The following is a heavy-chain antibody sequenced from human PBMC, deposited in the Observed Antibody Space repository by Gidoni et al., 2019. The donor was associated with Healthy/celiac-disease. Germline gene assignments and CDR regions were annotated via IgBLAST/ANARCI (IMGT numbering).Heavy chain of an antibody. J-gene: IGHJ4*02. CDR1: GGSISSSSYY. CDR2: IYYSGST. CDR3: ARGGRRIVGATDY. D-gene: IGHD1-26*01. V-gene: IGHV4-39*01. Sequence: QLQLQESGPGLVKPSETLSLTCTVSGGSISSSSYYWGWIRQPPGKGLEWIGSIYYSGSTYYNPSLKSRVTISVDTSKNQFSLKLSSVTAADTAVYYCARGGRRIVGATDYWGQGTLVTVSS.